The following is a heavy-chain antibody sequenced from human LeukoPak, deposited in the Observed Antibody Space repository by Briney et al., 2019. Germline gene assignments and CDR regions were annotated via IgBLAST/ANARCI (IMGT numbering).Heavy chain of an antibody. J-gene: IGHJ5*02. CDR3: ASGPVWFGEQGRFDP. D-gene: IGHD3-10*01. CDR1: GYSLTEIS. CDR2: FDPEDGET. V-gene: IGHV1-24*01. Sequence: ASVNVSCKVSGYSLTEISMHWVRQATGKGLEGMGGFDPEDGETIYAQKFQGRVTMTEDTSTDTAYMELSSLRSEDTAVYYCASGPVWFGEQGRFDPWGQGTLVTVSS.